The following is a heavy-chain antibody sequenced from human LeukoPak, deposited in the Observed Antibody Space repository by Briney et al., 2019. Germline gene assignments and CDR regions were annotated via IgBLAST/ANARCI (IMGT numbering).Heavy chain of an antibody. V-gene: IGHV4-4*07. Sequence: SETLSLTCSVSGGSMNTHYWNWIRQPAGKGLEWIGRIYTSGSTNHNPSFKSRVIMSLDTSKSQFSLSLSSVTAADTAVYFGVRGFDIWGQGKMVIVSS. J-gene: IGHJ3*02. CDR2: IYTSGST. CDR3: VRGFDI. CDR1: GGSMNTHY. D-gene: IGHD3-10*01.